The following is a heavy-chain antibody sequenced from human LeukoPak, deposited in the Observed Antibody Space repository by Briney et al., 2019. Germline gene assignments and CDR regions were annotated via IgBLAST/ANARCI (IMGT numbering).Heavy chain of an antibody. CDR1: GFTFSSYW. J-gene: IGHJ4*02. D-gene: IGHD2-2*01. V-gene: IGHV3-7*03. CDR2: IKQDGSEK. CDR3: AKARDPQYLYYFDY. Sequence: GGSLRLPCAASGFTFSSYWMSWVRQAPGKGLEWVANIKQDGSEKYYVDSVKGRFTISRDNSKNTLYLQMNSLRAEDTAVYYCAKARDPQYLYYFDYWGQGTLVTVSS.